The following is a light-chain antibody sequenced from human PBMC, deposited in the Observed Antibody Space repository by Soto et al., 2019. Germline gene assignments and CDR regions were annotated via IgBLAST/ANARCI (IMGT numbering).Light chain of an antibody. V-gene: IGLV2-14*01. J-gene: IGLJ1*01. CDR2: EVN. Sequence: QSALTQPASVSGSPGQSITISRTGTSSDVGGYDYVSWYQLHPGKAPKLMVFEVNNRPSGVSYRFSGSKSGNTASLTISGLQAEDEADYYCSSYTSSSTFLVFGTGTKVTVL. CDR3: SSYTSSSTFLV. CDR1: SSDVGGYDY.